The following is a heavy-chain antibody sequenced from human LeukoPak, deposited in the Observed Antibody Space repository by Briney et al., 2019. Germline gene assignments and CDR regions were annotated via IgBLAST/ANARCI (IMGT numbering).Heavy chain of an antibody. D-gene: IGHD5-24*01. CDR1: GGSISGSSYY. CDR3: ARHPEMATIWYYFDY. CDR2: IYYSGST. Sequence: SETLSLTCTVSGGSISGSSYYWGWIRQPPGKGLEWIGSIYYSGSTYYNPSLKSRVTISVDTSKNQFSLKLSSVTAADTAVYYCARHPEMATIWYYFDYWGQGTLVTVSS. V-gene: IGHV4-39*01. J-gene: IGHJ4*02.